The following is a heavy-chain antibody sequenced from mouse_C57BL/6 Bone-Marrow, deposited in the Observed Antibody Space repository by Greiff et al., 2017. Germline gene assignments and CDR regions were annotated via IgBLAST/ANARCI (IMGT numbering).Heavy chain of an antibody. V-gene: IGHV5-12*01. CDR1: GFTFSDYY. J-gene: IGHJ4*01. CDR3: ARHFFYAMDY. CDR2: ISNGGGRT. Sequence: EVQLVESGGGLVQPGGSLKLSCAASGFTFSDYYMYWVRQTPEKRLEWVAYISNGGGRTYYPDTVKGRFTISRDNAKNTLYLQMSRLKSEDTAMYYCARHFFYAMDYWGQGTSVTVSS.